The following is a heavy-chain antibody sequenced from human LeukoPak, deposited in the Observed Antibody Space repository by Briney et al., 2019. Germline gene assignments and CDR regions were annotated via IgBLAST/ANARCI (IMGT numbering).Heavy chain of an antibody. D-gene: IGHD6-13*01. CDR2: IYSSGST. V-gene: IGHV4-39*01. J-gene: IGHJ4*02. CDR3: ARGRVAADH. Sequence: SETLSLTCTVSGGSISSSGYYWGWIRQPPGKGLEWIGSIYSSGSTYYNPSLKSRATISVDTSKNQFSLKLSSVTAADTAVYYCARGRVAADHWGQGTLVTVSS. CDR1: GGSISSSGYY.